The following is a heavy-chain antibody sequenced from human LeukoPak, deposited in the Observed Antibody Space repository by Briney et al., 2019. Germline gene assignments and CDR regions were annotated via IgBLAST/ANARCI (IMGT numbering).Heavy chain of an antibody. CDR2: TDPIGGST. V-gene: IGHV1-46*01. CDR3: ARPHSSSDFQH. D-gene: IGHD6-13*01. Sequence: GASVKVPCKASGYTFTNYYIHWVRQAPGQGLEWMGITDPIGGSTNYAQKFQGRVTMTRDTSTSTVYMELSSLRSEDTAVYYCARPHSSSDFQHWGQGTLVTVSS. J-gene: IGHJ1*01. CDR1: GYTFTNYY.